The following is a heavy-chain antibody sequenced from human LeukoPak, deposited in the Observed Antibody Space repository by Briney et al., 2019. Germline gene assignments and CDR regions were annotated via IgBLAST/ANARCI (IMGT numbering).Heavy chain of an antibody. CDR1: GFTFSSYS. CDR2: INNSGST. D-gene: IGHD5-12*01. V-gene: IGHV4-34*01. J-gene: IGHJ6*03. Sequence: TTGGSLRLSCAASGFTFSSYSMNWVRQAPGKGLEWIGEINNSGSTNYNPSLKSRVTISVDTSKNQFSLKLSSVTDADTAMYFCARGDVDSGYDWGGSYFHYYMDVWGKGTTVTVSS. CDR3: ARGDVDSGYDWGGSYFHYYMDV.